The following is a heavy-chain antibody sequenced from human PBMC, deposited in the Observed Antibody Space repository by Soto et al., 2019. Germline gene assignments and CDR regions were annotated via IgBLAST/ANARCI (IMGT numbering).Heavy chain of an antibody. D-gene: IGHD1-1*01. CDR2: IIPRFGTT. CDR1: GDTFSRYT. J-gene: IGHJ4*02. Sequence: GASVKVSCKASGDTFSRYTVNWVRQAPRQGLERMGGIIPRFGTTNFAPTLQGRVTITADESTNTVYMELSSLRSEDTALYFCARGRGLYNSGRSQLDYWGQGTLVTVSS. CDR3: ARGRGLYNSGRSQLDY. V-gene: IGHV1-69*13.